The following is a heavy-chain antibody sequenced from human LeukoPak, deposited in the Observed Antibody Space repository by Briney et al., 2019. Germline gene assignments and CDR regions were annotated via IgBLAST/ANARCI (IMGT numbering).Heavy chain of an antibody. Sequence: GGSLRLSCAASGFTFSDYYMSWIRQAPGKGLEWVSYISSSGSTIYYADSVKGRFTISRDNAKNSLYLQMNSLRSEDTAVYYCARDPGPYYYDSSGYYYGDAFDIWGQGTMVTVSS. V-gene: IGHV3-11*01. D-gene: IGHD3-22*01. CDR3: ARDPGPYYYDSSGYYYGDAFDI. CDR2: ISSSGSTI. J-gene: IGHJ3*02. CDR1: GFTFSDYY.